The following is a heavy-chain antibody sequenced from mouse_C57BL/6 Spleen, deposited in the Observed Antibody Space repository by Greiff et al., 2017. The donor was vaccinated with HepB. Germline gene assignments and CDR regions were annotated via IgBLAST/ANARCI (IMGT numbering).Heavy chain of an antibody. Sequence: VQLQQSGAELAKPGASVKLSCKASGYTFTSYWMHWVKQRPGQGLEWIGYINPSSGYTKYNQKFKDKATLTADKSSSTAYMQLSSLTYEDSAVYYCARGDTSYYSKGYAMDYWGQGTSVTVSS. CDR2: INPSSGYT. J-gene: IGHJ4*01. V-gene: IGHV1-7*01. D-gene: IGHD2-5*01. CDR1: GYTFTSYW. CDR3: ARGDTSYYSKGYAMDY.